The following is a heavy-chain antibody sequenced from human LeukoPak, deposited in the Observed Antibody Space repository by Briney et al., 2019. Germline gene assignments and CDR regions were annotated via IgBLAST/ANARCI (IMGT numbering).Heavy chain of an antibody. CDR2: INPSVGST. CDR1: GYSFTSYY. Sequence: ASVKVSCKASGYSFTSYYMHWVRQARGQGLEWMGMINPSVGSTSYSQKFLGRGTMTRDMSTTTDYMELSSLRYEDTAVYYCARGHFYDSSSGSHDSFDMWGQGTMVTVSS. J-gene: IGHJ3*02. V-gene: IGHV1-46*01. CDR3: ARGHFYDSSSGSHDSFDM. D-gene: IGHD3-22*01.